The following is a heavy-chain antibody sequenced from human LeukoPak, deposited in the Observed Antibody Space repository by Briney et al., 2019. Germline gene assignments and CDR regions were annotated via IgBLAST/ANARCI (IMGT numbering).Heavy chain of an antibody. D-gene: IGHD1-1*01. CDR1: GGSISSGDYY. J-gene: IGHJ5*02. V-gene: IGHV4-30-4*01. Sequence: SQTLSLTCTVSGGSISSGDYYWSWIRQPPGKGLEWIGYIYYSGSTYYNPSLKSRVTMSVDRSKNQFSLKLSSVTAADTAVYYCARDWVLGGTDGSKGSVGWFDPWGQGTLVTVSS. CDR3: ARDWVLGGTDGSKGSVGWFDP. CDR2: IYYSGST.